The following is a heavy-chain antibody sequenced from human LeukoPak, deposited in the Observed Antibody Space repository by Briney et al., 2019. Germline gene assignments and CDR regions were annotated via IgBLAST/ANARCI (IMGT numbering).Heavy chain of an antibody. D-gene: IGHD6-13*01. Sequence: ASVKVSCKASGYTFTGYYMHWVRQAPGQGLEWMGWINPNTGGTNYAQKFQGGVTMTRDTSITTVHMELNRLTFDDTAVYFCARDSSYSNSWYLDYWGQGTLVTVSS. J-gene: IGHJ4*02. CDR1: GYTFTGYY. CDR3: ARDSSYSNSWYLDY. CDR2: INPNTGGT. V-gene: IGHV1-2*02.